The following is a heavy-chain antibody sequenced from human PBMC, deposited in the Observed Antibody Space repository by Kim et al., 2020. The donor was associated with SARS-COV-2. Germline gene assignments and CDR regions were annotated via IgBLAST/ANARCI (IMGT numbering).Heavy chain of an antibody. CDR1: GGTFSSYA. J-gene: IGHJ4*02. V-gene: IGHV1-69*13. D-gene: IGHD6-19*01. CDR2: IIPIFGTA. Sequence: SVKVSCKASGGTFSSYAISWVRQAPGPGLEWMGGIIPIFGTANYAQKFQGRVTITADESTSTAYMELSSLRPEDTAVYYCASSYSSGWYGDYWGQGPLVTVSS. CDR3: ASSYSSGWYGDY.